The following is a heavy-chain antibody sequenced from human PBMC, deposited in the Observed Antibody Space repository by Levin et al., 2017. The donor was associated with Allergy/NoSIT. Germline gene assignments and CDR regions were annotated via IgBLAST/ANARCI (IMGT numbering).Heavy chain of an antibody. CDR3: ASFSLAS. V-gene: IGHV3-7*01. CDR2: TNEDGSQK. J-gene: IGHJ4*02. Sequence: GGSLRLSCVASGFTFSGYWMTWFRQPSGEGLEWVAATNEDGSQKYYVDSVKGRFTISRDNAKESLYLQMNSLRVEDTAVYYCASFSLASGGQGALVTVSS. D-gene: IGHD2-21*01. CDR1: GFTFSGYW.